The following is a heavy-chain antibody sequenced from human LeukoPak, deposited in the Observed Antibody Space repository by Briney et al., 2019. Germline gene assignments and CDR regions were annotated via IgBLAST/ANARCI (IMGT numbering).Heavy chain of an antibody. Sequence: SETLSLTCTVSGGSISSYYWSWIRQPPGKGLEWIGYIYYSGGTNYNPSLKSRVTIPIDTSKNQFSLKVSSVTAADTAVYYCASRRVGAFDYWGQGTLVTVSS. CDR2: IYYSGGT. CDR1: GGSISSYY. D-gene: IGHD1-26*01. V-gene: IGHV4-59*08. CDR3: ASRRVGAFDY. J-gene: IGHJ4*02.